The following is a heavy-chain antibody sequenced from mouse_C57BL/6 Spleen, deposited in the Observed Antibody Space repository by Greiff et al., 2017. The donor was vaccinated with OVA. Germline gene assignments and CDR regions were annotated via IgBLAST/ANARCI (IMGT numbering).Heavy chain of an antibody. J-gene: IGHJ2*01. CDR2: IDPSDSET. V-gene: IGHV1-52*01. D-gene: IGHD3-2*02. CDR3: ARIDSSGYHY. CDR1: GYTFTSYW. Sequence: QVQLQQPGAELVRPGSSVKLSCKASGYTFTSYWMHWVKQRPIQGLEWIGNIDPSDSETHYNQKFKDKATLTVDKSSSTASMQLSSLTSDDSAVYYCARIDSSGYHYWGQGTTLTVSS.